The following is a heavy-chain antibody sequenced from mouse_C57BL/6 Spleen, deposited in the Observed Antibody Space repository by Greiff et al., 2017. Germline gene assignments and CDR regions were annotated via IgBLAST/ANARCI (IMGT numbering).Heavy chain of an antibody. CDR2: IWSGGST. D-gene: IGHD2-4*01. CDR3: ARSGDDYDVGYAMDY. CDR1: GFSLTSYG. V-gene: IGHV2-2*01. Sequence: QVTLKVSGPGLVQPSQSLSITCTVSGFSLTSYGVHWVRQSPGKGLEWLGVIWSGGSTDYNAAFISRLSISKDNSKSQVFFKMNSLQADDTAIYYCARSGDDYDVGYAMDYWGQGTSVTVSS. J-gene: IGHJ4*01.